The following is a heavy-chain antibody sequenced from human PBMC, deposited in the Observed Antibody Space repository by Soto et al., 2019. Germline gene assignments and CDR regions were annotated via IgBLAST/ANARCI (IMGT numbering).Heavy chain of an antibody. V-gene: IGHV1-18*01. CDR3: ARALTYGSYWYFET. CDR1: DYTFTSYG. Sequence: ASVKFSCTSFDYTFTSYGITWVRQAPGQGLEWMGWISVNNGNTNYAQKFQGRVTMTTDTSTNTAYMELWTLRSDDTASYYWARALTYGSYWYFETWGRGILVT. CDR2: ISVNNGNT. J-gene: IGHJ2*01. D-gene: IGHD3-10*01.